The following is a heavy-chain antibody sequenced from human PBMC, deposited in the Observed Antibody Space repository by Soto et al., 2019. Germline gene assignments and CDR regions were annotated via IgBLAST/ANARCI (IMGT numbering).Heavy chain of an antibody. CDR3: ARDTRCSGGSCDSFGWFDP. V-gene: IGHV1-2*04. CDR2: INPITGGT. J-gene: IGHJ5*02. D-gene: IGHD2-15*01. Sequence: ASVKVSCKASGGTFSSYAISWVRQAPGQGLEWMGWINPITGGTSYAQKFQDWVTMTRDTSISTAYMELSRLRSDDTAVYYCARDTRCSGGSCDSFGWFDPWGQGTQVTVS. CDR1: GGTFSSYA.